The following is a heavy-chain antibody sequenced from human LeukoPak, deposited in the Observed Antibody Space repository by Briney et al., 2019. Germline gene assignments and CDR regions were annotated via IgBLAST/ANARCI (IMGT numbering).Heavy chain of an antibody. Sequence: GGSLRLSCAASGFIFTNYAMSWVRQAPGKGLEWVSSISGSGGSTYFADSVKGRFTISRDNSKNTLYLQMNSLRAEDTAVYYCAIFLWVRGPSFDYWGQGTLVTVSS. V-gene: IGHV3-23*01. CDR3: AIFLWVRGPSFDY. D-gene: IGHD3-10*01. CDR2: ISGSGGST. CDR1: GFIFTNYA. J-gene: IGHJ4*02.